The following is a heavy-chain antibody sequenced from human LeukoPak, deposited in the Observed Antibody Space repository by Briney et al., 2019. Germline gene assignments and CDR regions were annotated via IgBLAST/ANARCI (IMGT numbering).Heavy chain of an antibody. CDR2: ISSSGNSI. CDR1: GFTFSDHY. CDR3: ARTPKYCSGGSCYRFDY. V-gene: IGHV3-11*01. J-gene: IGHJ4*02. Sequence: GGSLRLSCAASGFTFSDHYMSWIRQAPGKGLEWVSYISSSGNSIYHADSVKGRFTISRDNAKNSLYLQMNSLRAEDTAVYYCARTPKYCSGGSCYRFDYWGQGTLVTVSS. D-gene: IGHD2-15*01.